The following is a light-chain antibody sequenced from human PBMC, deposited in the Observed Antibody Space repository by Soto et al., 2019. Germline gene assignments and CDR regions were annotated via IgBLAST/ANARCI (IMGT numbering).Light chain of an antibody. CDR1: SSNIGRNT. V-gene: IGLV1-44*01. Sequence: QSVLTQPPSASGTPGQRVTISCSGSSSNIGRNTVNWYQQLPGTAPKLLIYSNSQRPSGVPDRFSGSKSGTSASLAISGLQSEDEADYYCAAWDDSLNGLVVFGGGTKLTVL. CDR3: AAWDDSLNGLVV. J-gene: IGLJ2*01. CDR2: SNS.